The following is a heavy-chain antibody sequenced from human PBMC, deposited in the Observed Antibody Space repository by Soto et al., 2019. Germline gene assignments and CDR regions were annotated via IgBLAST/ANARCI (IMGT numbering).Heavy chain of an antibody. D-gene: IGHD2-2*01. V-gene: IGHV3-21*06. J-gene: IGHJ4*02. Sequence: PGGSRRLSSTASRFNFEKFIMSWFRQAPGKWLEAFSFISGSGEPIYCEDSVKGRFAISRDNTKHPLFLQMDDLRAAEDTAVSYCARGPENIIIKPAASLCYYLDSWAQGTRVTVSS. CDR2: ISGSGEPI. CDR1: RFNFEKFI. CDR3: ARGPENIIIKPAASLCYYLDS.